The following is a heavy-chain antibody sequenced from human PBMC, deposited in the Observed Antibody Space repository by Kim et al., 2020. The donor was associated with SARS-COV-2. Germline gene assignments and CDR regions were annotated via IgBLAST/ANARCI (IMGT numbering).Heavy chain of an antibody. J-gene: IGHJ6*02. CDR2: IYYSGST. Sequence: SETLSLTCTVSGGSISSSSYYWGWIRQPPGKGLEWIGSIYYSGSTYYNPSLKSRVTISVDTSKNQFSLKLSSVTAADTAVYYCARSWEIYYYGMDVWGQGTTVTVSS. D-gene: IGHD6-13*01. CDR3: ARSWEIYYYGMDV. V-gene: IGHV4-39*01. CDR1: GGSISSSSYY.